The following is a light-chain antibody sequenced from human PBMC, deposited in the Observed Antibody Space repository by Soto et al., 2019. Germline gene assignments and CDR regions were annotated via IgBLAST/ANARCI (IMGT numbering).Light chain of an antibody. J-gene: IGLJ2*01. CDR3: QTWGGRIRV. Sequence: QLVLTQSPSASASLGASVKLTCTLSSSHSRYAIAWHQQQPEKGPRYLMKVNSDGSHNKGDGIPDRFSGSGSGAERYLTISNHQSEDEAAYYCQTWGGRIRVFGGGTKLTVL. V-gene: IGLV4-69*01. CDR1: SSHSRYA. CDR2: VNSDGSH.